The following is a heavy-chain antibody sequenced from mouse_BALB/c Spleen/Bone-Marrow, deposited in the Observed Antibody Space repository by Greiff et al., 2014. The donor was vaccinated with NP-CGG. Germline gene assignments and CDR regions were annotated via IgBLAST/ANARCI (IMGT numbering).Heavy chain of an antibody. CDR1: GYTFTSYW. D-gene: IGHD4-1*01. J-gene: IGHJ3*01. Sequence: QVQLQQSGAELAKPGASVEMCKASGYTFTSYWMHWVKQRPGQGLEWIGYINPSTGYTDYNQKFKDKATLTADKSSSTAYMQLSSLTSEDSAVYYCARRINWDWFAYWGQGTLVTVSA. CDR3: ARRINWDWFAY. CDR2: INPSTGYT. V-gene: IGHV1-7*01.